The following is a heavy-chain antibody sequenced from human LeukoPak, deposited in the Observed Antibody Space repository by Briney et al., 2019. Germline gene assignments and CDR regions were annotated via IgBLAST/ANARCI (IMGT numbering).Heavy chain of an antibody. Sequence: PGGSLRLSCAASGFTFSSYAMSWVRQAPGKGLEWVSAISGSGGSTYYADSVKGRFTISRDNSKNTLYLQMNSLRPEDTAVYYCARDLTTVTPADIEIYYYYGMDVWGQGTTVTVSS. CDR2: ISGSGGST. V-gene: IGHV3-23*01. J-gene: IGHJ6*02. CDR1: GFTFSSYA. D-gene: IGHD4-17*01. CDR3: ARDLTTVTPADIEIYYYYGMDV.